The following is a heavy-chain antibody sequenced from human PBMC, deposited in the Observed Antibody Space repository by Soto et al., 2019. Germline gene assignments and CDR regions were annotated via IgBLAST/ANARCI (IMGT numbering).Heavy chain of an antibody. CDR3: AKDGASGSYPPYYYFGMDV. CDR1: GFTFSSYA. CDR2: ISGSGGNA. V-gene: IGHV3-23*01. J-gene: IGHJ6*02. Sequence: VQLLESGGRLVQPGGSLRLSCAASGFTFSSYAMSWVRQAPGQGLEWVSTISGSGGNAYYADSVKGRFSISRDNSKNPLRLQMNSLGADDTAVYYCAKDGASGSYPPYYYFGMDVWGQGTTVTVSS. D-gene: IGHD1-26*01.